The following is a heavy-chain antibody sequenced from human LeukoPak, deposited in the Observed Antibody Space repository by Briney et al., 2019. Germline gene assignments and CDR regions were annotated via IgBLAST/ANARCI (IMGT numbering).Heavy chain of an antibody. CDR1: GFTFDDYA. J-gene: IGHJ4*02. D-gene: IGHD3-10*01. Sequence: PGGSLRLSCAASGFTFDDYAMHWVRQAPGKGLEWVSLISGDGGSTYYADSVKGRFTISRDNSKNSLYLQMNSLRTEDTVLYYCATRRLWFGDFDYWGQGTLVTVSS. CDR2: ISGDGGST. CDR3: ATRRLWFGDFDY. V-gene: IGHV3-43*02.